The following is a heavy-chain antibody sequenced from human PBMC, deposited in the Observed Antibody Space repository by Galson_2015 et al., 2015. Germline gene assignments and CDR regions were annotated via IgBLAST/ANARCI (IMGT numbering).Heavy chain of an antibody. Sequence: SLRLSCAASGFTFSSYAMSWVRQALGKGLEWVSAISGSGGSTYYVDSVKGRFTISRDNSKNTLYLQMNSLRAEDTAVYYCARKTGDYAAFDIWGQGTMVTVSS. D-gene: IGHD4-17*01. J-gene: IGHJ3*02. CDR2: ISGSGGST. CDR3: ARKTGDYAAFDI. V-gene: IGHV3-23*01. CDR1: GFTFSSYA.